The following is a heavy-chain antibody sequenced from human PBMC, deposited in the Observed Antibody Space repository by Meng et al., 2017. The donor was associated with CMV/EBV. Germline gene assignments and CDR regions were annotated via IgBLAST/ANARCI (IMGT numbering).Heavy chain of an antibody. CDR3: ARADGVYSSSWYWFDP. Sequence: GGSLRLSCAASRFTFSSYEMNWVRQAPGKGLEWVSYISSSGSTIYYADSVKGRFTISRDNAKNSLYLQMNSLRAEDTAVYYCARADGVYSSSWYWFDPWGQGTLVTVSS. V-gene: IGHV3-48*03. CDR2: ISSSGSTI. CDR1: RFTFSSYE. J-gene: IGHJ5*02. D-gene: IGHD6-13*01.